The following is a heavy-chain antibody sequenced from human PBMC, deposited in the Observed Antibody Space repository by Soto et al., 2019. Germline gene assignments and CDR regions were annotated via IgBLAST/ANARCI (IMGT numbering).Heavy chain of an antibody. Sequence: QVQLVESGGGVVQPGRSLRLSCAASGFTFSSYGMHWVRQAPGKGLEWVAVIWYDGSNKYYADSVKGRFTISRDNSKNKLYLQMNSLRAEDTAVYYCAREARQDGYRGAWKGYFDYWGQGTLVTVSS. CDR1: GFTFSSYG. CDR3: AREARQDGYRGAWKGYFDY. J-gene: IGHJ4*02. D-gene: IGHD5-18*01. CDR2: IWYDGSNK. V-gene: IGHV3-33*01.